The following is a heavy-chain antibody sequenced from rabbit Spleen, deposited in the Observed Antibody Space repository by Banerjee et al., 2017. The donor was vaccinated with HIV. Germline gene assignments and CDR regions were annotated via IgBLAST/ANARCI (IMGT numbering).Heavy chain of an antibody. CDR3: ARDTGSSFSSYGMDL. CDR1: GIDFSNYYY. CDR2: ILTGSSGST. Sequence: QEQLEESGGGLVKPGGTLTLTCKASGIDFSNYYYMCWVRQAPGKGLEWIGCILTGSSGSTYYATWAKGRFTISKTSSTTVTLQMTSLTAADTATYFCARDTGSSFSSYGMDLWGQGTLVTVS. J-gene: IGHJ6*01. V-gene: IGHV1S45*01. D-gene: IGHD8-1*01.